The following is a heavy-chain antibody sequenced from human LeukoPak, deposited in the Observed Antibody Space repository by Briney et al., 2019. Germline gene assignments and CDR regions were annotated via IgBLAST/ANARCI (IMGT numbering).Heavy chain of an antibody. V-gene: IGHV3-21*01. J-gene: IGHJ4*02. Sequence: PGGSLRLSCAASGFTFSSYSMNWVRQAPGKGLEWVSSISSSSSYIYYADSVKGRFTISRDNAKNSLYLQMNSLRAEDTAVYYCAREGGDYGDYFDYWGQGILVTVSS. CDR3: AREGGDYGDYFDY. CDR2: ISSSSSYI. CDR1: GFTFSSYS. D-gene: IGHD4-17*01.